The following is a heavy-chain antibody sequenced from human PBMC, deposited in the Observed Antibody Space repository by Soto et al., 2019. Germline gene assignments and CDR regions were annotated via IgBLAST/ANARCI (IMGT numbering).Heavy chain of an antibody. D-gene: IGHD1-1*01. CDR2: IDPSDSYT. V-gene: IGHV5-10-1*01. CDR3: SIYWNRDYYDVMYV. Sequence: GESLKISCKGSGYSFTSYWIRWVRQMPGKGLEWMGRIDPSDSYTNYSPSFQGHVTISADKSISTAYLQWSSLKASDTAMYYCSIYWNRDYYDVMYVWGQGSTDTGSS. CDR1: GYSFTSYW. J-gene: IGHJ6*02.